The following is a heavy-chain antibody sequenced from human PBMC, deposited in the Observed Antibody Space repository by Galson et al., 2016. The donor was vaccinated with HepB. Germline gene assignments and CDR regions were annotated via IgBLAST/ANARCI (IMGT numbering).Heavy chain of an antibody. CDR1: GGSISSYH. Sequence: SETLSLTCTVSGGSISSYHWSWIRQSPGEGLEWMGYIQYSGSIEYQPSLKSRLTISADPSKRQLSLKLTPVTAADTAVYCCARPKDYLGSSFDCWGQGILVTVSS. J-gene: IGHJ4*02. D-gene: IGHD6-6*01. CDR2: IQYSGSI. CDR3: ARPKDYLGSSFDC. V-gene: IGHV4-59*08.